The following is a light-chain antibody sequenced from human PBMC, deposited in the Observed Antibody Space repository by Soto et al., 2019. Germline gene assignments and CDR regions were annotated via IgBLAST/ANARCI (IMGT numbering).Light chain of an antibody. Sequence: QSALTQPASVSGSPGQSITISCTGTTDDVGGYNYVSWYQQHPGKAPRLMIYDVTNRPSGVSNRFSGSKSGDTASLTISGLQAEDEADYYCSSYTSSGTLVVFGGGTKLTVL. V-gene: IGLV2-14*01. CDR3: SSYTSSGTLVV. CDR1: TDDVGGYNY. CDR2: DVT. J-gene: IGLJ3*02.